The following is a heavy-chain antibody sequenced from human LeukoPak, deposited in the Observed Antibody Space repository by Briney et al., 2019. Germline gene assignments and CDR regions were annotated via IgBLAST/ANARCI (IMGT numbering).Heavy chain of an antibody. V-gene: IGHV1-2*02. Sequence: GASVKVSCKASGYTFTGYYMHWVRQAPGQGLEWMEWINPNSGGTNYAQKFQGRVTMTRDTSISTAYMELSRLRSDDTAVYYCARARRLIAAAWYYFDYWGQGTLVTVSS. J-gene: IGHJ4*02. D-gene: IGHD6-13*01. CDR1: GYTFTGYY. CDR2: INPNSGGT. CDR3: ARARRLIAAAWYYFDY.